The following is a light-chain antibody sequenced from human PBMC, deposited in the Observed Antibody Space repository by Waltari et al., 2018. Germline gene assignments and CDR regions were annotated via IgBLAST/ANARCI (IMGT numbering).Light chain of an antibody. CDR2: VNSDGSH. V-gene: IGLV4-69*01. J-gene: IGLJ2*01. Sequence: QLVLTQSPSASASLGASVRPTCTLNSGHSRYAIAWHQQQPEKGPRYLMKVNSDGSHNKGDGIPDRFSGSSSGAERYLTISSLQSEDEADYYCQTWGAGIHVVFGGGTKLTVL. CDR1: SGHSRYA. CDR3: QTWGAGIHVV.